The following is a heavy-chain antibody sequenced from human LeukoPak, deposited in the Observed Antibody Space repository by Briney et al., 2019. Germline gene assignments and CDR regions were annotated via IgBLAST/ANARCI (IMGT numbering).Heavy chain of an antibody. V-gene: IGHV4-59*01. CDR1: GGSISSYY. D-gene: IGHD1-26*01. Sequence: SETLSLTCTVSGGSISSYYWNWIRQPPGKGLEWIGYIYYSGSTNYNPSLKSRVTISVDTSKNQFSLNLSSVTAADTAMYYCARDVAREYHMDVWGKGTTVTVSS. CDR3: ARDVAREYHMDV. J-gene: IGHJ6*03. CDR2: IYYSGST.